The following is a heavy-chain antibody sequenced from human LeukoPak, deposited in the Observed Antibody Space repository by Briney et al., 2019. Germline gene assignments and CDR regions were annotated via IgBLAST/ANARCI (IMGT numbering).Heavy chain of an antibody. CDR1: GYSFTNYW. D-gene: IGHD4-17*01. Sequence: GESLKISCKGSGYSFTNYWIGWVRQMPGKGLEWMGIIYPDDSDTIYSPTFQGLVTISADKSINTAYLQWSSLKASDTAMYYCARQVTTPCGCFDPWGQGTLVTVSS. CDR3: ARQVTTPCGCFDP. V-gene: IGHV5-51*01. CDR2: IYPDDSDT. J-gene: IGHJ5*02.